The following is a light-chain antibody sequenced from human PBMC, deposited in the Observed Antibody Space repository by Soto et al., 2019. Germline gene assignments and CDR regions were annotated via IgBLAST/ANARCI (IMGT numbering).Light chain of an antibody. V-gene: IGKV1-39*01. CDR3: QQSYRTPIN. CDR2: AES. J-gene: IGKJ5*01. CDR1: RSISTY. Sequence: DIQLTQSPSPLSASVGDRVAMTFLGSRSISTYLNWYPQKPGKAPKVLMYAESNLQSGVPPRFSGSGSGTDFPLTICSLQPEDAATYFCQQSYRTPINFGQGTRLEI.